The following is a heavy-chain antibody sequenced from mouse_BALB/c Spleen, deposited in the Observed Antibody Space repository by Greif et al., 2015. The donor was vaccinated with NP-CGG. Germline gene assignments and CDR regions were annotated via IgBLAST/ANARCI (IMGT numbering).Heavy chain of an antibody. Sequence: VQLQQSGAELARPGASVKLSCKASGYTFTSYWMQWVKQRPGQGLEWIGAIYPGDGDTRYTKKFKGKATLTADKSSSTAYMQLSSLASEDSAVYYCARSPTAFAYWGQGTLVTVSA. CDR1: GYTFTSYW. J-gene: IGHJ3*01. CDR2: IYPGDGDT. D-gene: IGHD1-2*01. CDR3: ARSPTAFAY. V-gene: IGHV1-87*01.